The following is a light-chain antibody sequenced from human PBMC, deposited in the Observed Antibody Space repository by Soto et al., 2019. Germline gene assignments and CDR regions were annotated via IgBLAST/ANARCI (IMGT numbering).Light chain of an antibody. CDR3: CSYAGSYIYYV. J-gene: IGLJ1*01. CDR2: DVS. Sequence: QSALTQPRSASGSPGQSVTISCTGTSSDVGGYNYVSWYQQHPGKAPKLMIYDVSKRPSGVPDRFSGSKSGNTASLTISGLQAEDEADYYCCSYAGSYIYYVFGTGTKLTVL. CDR1: SSDVGGYNY. V-gene: IGLV2-11*01.